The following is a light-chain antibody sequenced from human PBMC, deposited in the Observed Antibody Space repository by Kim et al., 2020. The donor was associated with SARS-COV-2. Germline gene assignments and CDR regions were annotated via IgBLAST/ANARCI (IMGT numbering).Light chain of an antibody. Sequence: GGTATPTYSSSTGRATRGNYPNWCQQKPRQAPRALIYSIGNKHSWTPARFSGSLLGGKAALTLSGVQTEDEAEYYCLLYYGGSWVFGGGTQLTVL. V-gene: IGLV7-43*01. CDR2: SIG. J-gene: IGLJ3*02. CDR1: TGRATRGNY. CDR3: LLYYGGSWV.